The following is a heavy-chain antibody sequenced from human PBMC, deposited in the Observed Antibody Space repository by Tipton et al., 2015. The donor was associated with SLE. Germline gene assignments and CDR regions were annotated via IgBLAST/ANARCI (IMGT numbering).Heavy chain of an antibody. D-gene: IGHD3-3*01. CDR3: ARHERFEDYSYGMDV. J-gene: IGHJ6*02. CDR2: IYYSGST. V-gene: IGHV4-39*01. CDR1: GGSISRGDYY. Sequence: TLSLTCTVSGGSISRGDYYWGWIRQPPGKGLEWIGSIYYSGSTYYNPSLKSRVTISVDTSKNQFSLKLSSVTAADTAVYYCARHERFEDYSYGMDVWGQGPTVTVSS.